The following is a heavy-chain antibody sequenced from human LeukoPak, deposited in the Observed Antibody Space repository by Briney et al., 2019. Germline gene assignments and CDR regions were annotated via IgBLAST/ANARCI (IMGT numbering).Heavy chain of an antibody. J-gene: IGHJ4*02. V-gene: IGHV3-21*01. CDR3: ARDHSVRWYHSDY. D-gene: IGHD4-23*01. Sequence: PGGSLRLSCAASGFTFSSYSMNWVRQAPGKGLEWVSSISSSSSYIYYADSVKGRFTISRDNAKNSLYLQMNSLRAEDTAVYYCARDHSVRWYHSDYWGQGTLVTVSS. CDR1: GFTFSSYS. CDR2: ISSSSSYI.